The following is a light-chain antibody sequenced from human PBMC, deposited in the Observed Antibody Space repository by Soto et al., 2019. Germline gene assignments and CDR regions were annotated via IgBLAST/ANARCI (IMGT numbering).Light chain of an antibody. CDR2: AAS. J-gene: IGKJ5*01. Sequence: DMHMSQYPSTLSASVGDRVTIACRAAESISRHLNWYQQKPGRAPDLLIYAASTLQNGVPSRFTGSGSGTEFTLTITGPQLEDFAAYYCQQDYSTLAPFGQGTRLEI. CDR3: QQDYSTLAP. CDR1: ESISRH. V-gene: IGKV1-39*01.